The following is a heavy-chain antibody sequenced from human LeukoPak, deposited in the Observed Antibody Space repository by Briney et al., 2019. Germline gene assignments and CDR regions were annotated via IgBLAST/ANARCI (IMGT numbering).Heavy chain of an antibody. D-gene: IGHD3-22*01. V-gene: IGHV3-49*04. CDR1: GFTFRDYA. CDR3: TRDPYYFDSSGYYHHAFDI. Sequence: GGSLRLSCTGFGFTFRDYAVSWVRQAPGKGLECIGFIRSKVYGGTTEYAASVKGRFNISRDDSKSIAYLQMNSLKTEDTAVYYCTRDPYYFDSSGYYHHAFDIWGQGTMVAVSS. J-gene: IGHJ3*02. CDR2: IRSKVYGGTT.